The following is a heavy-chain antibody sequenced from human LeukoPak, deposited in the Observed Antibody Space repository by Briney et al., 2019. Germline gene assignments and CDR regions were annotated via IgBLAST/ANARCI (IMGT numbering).Heavy chain of an antibody. CDR1: GYSISSGYY. V-gene: IGHV4-38-2*02. D-gene: IGHD6-13*01. CDR2: IYHSGIT. Sequence: PSETLSLTCTVSGYSISSGYYWGWIRQPPGKGLEWIGSIYHSGITYYNPSLKSRVTISVDTSKNQFSLKLSSVTAADTAVYYCARAGKSRSSWFDNWFDPWGQGTLVTVSS. CDR3: ARAGKSRSSWFDNWFDP. J-gene: IGHJ5*02.